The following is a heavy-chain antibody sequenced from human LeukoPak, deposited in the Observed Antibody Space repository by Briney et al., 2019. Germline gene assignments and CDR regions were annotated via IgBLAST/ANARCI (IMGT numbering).Heavy chain of an antibody. J-gene: IGHJ4*02. CDR1: GFTFSSYA. CDR2: ISGSGGST. D-gene: IGHD3-3*01. V-gene: IGHV3-23*01. Sequence: GGSLRLSCAASGFTFSSYAMSWVRQAPGKGLEWVSAISGSGGSTYYADSVKGRFTISRDNSKNTLYLQMNSLRAEDTAVYYCARDDYDFWSGPLWGCWGQGTLVTVSS. CDR3: ARDDYDFWSGPLWGC.